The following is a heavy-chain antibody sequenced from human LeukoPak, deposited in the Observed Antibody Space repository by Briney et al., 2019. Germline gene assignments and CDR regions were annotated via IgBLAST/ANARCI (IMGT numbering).Heavy chain of an antibody. J-gene: IGHJ4*02. CDR1: GFTFSDHY. V-gene: IGHV3-72*01. D-gene: IGHD4-17*01. CDR3: ARDVPWTTVTTSPYFDY. Sequence: GGSLRLSRAASGFTFSDHYMDWVRQAPGKGLEWVGRIRNKANSYTTEYAASVKGRFTISRDDSKNSLYLQMNSLRAEDTAVYYCARDVPWTTVTTSPYFDYWGQGTLVTVSS. CDR2: IRNKANSYTT.